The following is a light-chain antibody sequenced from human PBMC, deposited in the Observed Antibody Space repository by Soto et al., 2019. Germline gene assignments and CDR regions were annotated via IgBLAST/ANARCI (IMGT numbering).Light chain of an antibody. Sequence: IVLTQSPGTQYYSPWQRDTLYWXXSQSVSSSYLAWYQQKPGQAPRLLIYGASSRATGIPDRFSGSGSGTDFTLTISRLGPEDFAVYYCQQYGSSPQTFGQGTKVDIK. V-gene: IGKV3-20*01. CDR1: QSVSSSY. J-gene: IGKJ1*01. CDR3: QQYGSSPQT. CDR2: GAS.